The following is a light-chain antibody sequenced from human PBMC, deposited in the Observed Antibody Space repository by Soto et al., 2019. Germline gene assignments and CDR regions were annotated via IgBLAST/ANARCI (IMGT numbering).Light chain of an antibody. J-gene: IGLJ1*01. CDR3: GSYTSCSTLV. V-gene: IGLV2-14*03. CDR2: DVL. Sequence: QSALTQPASVSGSPGQSITISCTGTSNDVGGHDYVSWYQQHPGKVPKLMIYDVLRRPSGVSDRFSGSKSGLTASLTISGLRPEDEADYYCGSYTSCSTLVFGTGTKLTVL. CDR1: SNDVGGHDY.